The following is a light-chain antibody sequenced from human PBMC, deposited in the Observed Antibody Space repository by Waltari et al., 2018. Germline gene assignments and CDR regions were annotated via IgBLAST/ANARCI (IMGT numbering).Light chain of an antibody. J-gene: IGLJ2*01. CDR3: CSYASSSPRLI. CDR1: YSNVGSYAL. V-gene: IGLV2-23*02. Sequence: QSALTQPASVSGSLGQSISISCSGPYSNVGSYALVSWYHQRPGEAPKLLIYEVLKRPSGISNRFSGSKSGNAASLTISALQPEDEGTYYCCSYASSSPRLIFGGGTELSVL. CDR2: EVL.